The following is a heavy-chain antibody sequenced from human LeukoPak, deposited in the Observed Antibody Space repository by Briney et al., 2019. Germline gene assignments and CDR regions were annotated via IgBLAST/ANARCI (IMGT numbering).Heavy chain of an antibody. J-gene: IGHJ4*02. D-gene: IGHD5-24*01. CDR1: GFTFSSYA. CDR2: ISGSGADGLRI. V-gene: IGHV3-23*01. CDR3: AKNENNYVAFFDS. Sequence: PGGSLRLSCAASGFTFSSYAMTWVRQAPGKGLEWVSSISGSGADGLRIDYTDSVKGRFTISRDNSKKMLYLQMNSLRAEDTAVYYCAKNENNYVAFFDSWGQGTLVTVSS.